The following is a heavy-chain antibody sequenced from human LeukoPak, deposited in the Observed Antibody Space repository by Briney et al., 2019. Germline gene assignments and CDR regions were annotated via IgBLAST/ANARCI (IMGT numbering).Heavy chain of an antibody. Sequence: GGSLRLSCAASGWMHWVRQAPGKGLVWVSGINHDGSSTYYADSVKGRFTISRDNAKNTVYLQMNSLSAEDTAVYYCASVFDSWGQGSLVTVSS. CDR1: GW. CDR3: ASVFDS. J-gene: IGHJ4*02. V-gene: IGHV3-74*01. CDR2: INHDGSST.